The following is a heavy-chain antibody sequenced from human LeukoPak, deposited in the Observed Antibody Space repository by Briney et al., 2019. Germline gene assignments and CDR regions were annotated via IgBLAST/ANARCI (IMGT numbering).Heavy chain of an antibody. CDR2: INEDGSTT. V-gene: IGHV3-74*01. D-gene: IGHD1-14*01. Sequence: PGGSLRLSCAASGFTFSRYWMHWVRQAPGKGLVWVSRINEDGSTTSYADSVKGRFTISRYNVKNTLYLQMNGLRAEDTAVYYCARGGLEPVDYWGQGTLVTVSS. CDR1: GFTFSRYW. CDR3: ARGGLEPVDY. J-gene: IGHJ4*02.